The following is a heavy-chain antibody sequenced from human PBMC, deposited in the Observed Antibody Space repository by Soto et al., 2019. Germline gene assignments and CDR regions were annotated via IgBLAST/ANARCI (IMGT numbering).Heavy chain of an antibody. D-gene: IGHD6-19*01. CDR2: IYYSGST. CDR1: GGSISSGGYY. CDR3: ARFVLGVAGLFDF. Sequence: QVQLQESGPGLVKPSQTLSLTCTVSGGSISSGGYYWSWIRQHPGKGLEWIGYIYYSGSTYYNPSLNSRVTISVDTSKKQFSLKLSSVTAADTAVYYCARFVLGVAGLFDFWGQGTLVTVSS. J-gene: IGHJ4*02. V-gene: IGHV4-31*03.